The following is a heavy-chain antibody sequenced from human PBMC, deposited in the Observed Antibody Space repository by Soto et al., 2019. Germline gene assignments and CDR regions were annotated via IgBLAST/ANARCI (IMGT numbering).Heavy chain of an antibody. Sequence: ASVKVSCKASGYTFTSYAMHWVRQAPGQRLEWMGWINAGDGNTKYSQRFQGRVTITRDTSASTVYMEVSSLRSEDTAVYYCSRVDPGETSPFDHWGQGTLVTVSS. CDR3: SRVDPGETSPFDH. D-gene: IGHD3-10*01. V-gene: IGHV1-3*01. J-gene: IGHJ4*02. CDR1: GYTFTSYA. CDR2: INAGDGNT.